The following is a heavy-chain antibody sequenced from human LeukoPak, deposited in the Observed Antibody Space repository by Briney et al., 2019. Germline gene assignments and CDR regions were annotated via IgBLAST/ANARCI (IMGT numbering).Heavy chain of an antibody. D-gene: IGHD4-17*01. J-gene: IGHJ4*02. CDR2: IYYSGST. CDR1: GGSISSGGYY. V-gene: IGHV4-31*03. CDR3: ARVDGDYVGGYYFDY. Sequence: SETLSLTCTVSGGSISSGGYYWSWIHQHPGKGLEWIGYIYYSGSTYYNPSLKSRVTISVDTSKNQFSLKLSSVTAADTAVYYCARVDGDYVGGYYFDYWGQGTLVTVSS.